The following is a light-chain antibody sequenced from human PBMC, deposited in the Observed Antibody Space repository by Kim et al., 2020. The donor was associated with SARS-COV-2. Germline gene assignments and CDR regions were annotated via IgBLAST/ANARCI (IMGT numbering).Light chain of an antibody. CDR1: QTINSW. J-gene: IGKJ4*01. Sequence: DIQMTQSPSTLSASVGDRVTMTCRASQTINSWLAWYQQKPGKAPKLLIYTASTLQNGVPSRFSGSKSGTEFTLTITSLQPDAFAAYYCQHYNGYPLPFGRGTKVDIK. CDR2: TAS. CDR3: QHYNGYPLP. V-gene: IGKV1-5*03.